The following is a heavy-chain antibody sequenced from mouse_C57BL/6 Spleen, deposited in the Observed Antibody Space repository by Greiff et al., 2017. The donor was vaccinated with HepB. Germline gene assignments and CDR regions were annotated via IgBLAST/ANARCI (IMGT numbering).Heavy chain of an antibody. Sequence: VQLQQSVAELVRPGASVKLSCTASGFTFKNTYMHWVKQRPEQGLEWIGRIDPANGNTNYAPKFQGKATITADTSSNTAYLQLSSLTSEDSAIYYCARGDKHGYFDDWGTGTTVTVSS. V-gene: IGHV14-3*01. J-gene: IGHJ1*03. CDR2: IDPANGNT. CDR1: GFTFKNTY. CDR3: ARGDKHGYFDD.